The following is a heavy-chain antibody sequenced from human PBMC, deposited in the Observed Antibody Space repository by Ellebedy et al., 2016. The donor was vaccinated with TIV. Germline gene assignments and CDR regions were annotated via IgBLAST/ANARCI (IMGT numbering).Heavy chain of an antibody. CDR3: AAGGLVGYCGGDCYMDL. CDR1: GLTFSSSA. Sequence: ASVKVSCKTSGLTFSSSAVQWMRQPRGQPLEWIGWIVAGSGDTKHAQNFQERVTMTRDVSRETAFMELSSLRPEDTAVYYCAAGGLVGYCGGDCYMDLWGQGTTVTVSS. J-gene: IGHJ6*02. V-gene: IGHV1-58*01. CDR2: IVAGSGDT. D-gene: IGHD2-21*02.